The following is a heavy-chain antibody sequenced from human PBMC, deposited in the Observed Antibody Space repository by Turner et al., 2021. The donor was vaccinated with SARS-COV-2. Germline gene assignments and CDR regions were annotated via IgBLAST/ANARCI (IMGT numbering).Heavy chain of an antibody. V-gene: IGHV3-30*18. CDR3: AKQQGLYSNPMYYFDY. CDR1: GFTFSSYG. D-gene: IGHD4-4*01. J-gene: IGHJ4*02. CDR2: TSYDGSNK. Sequence: QVQLVEYGGGVVQPGRSLRLSCAASGFTFSSYGMHWVRQDPGKGLEWVAVTSYDGSNKYYADSVKGRFTISRDNSKNTLYLQMNSLRAEDTAVYYCAKQQGLYSNPMYYFDYWGQGTLVTVSS.